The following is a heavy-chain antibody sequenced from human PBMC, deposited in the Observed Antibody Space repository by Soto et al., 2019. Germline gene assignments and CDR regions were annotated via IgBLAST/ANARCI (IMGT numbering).Heavy chain of an antibody. CDR1: GYTFSGFY. Sequence: GASVKVSCKASGYTFSGFYMHWVRQAPGQGLEWMGWINPNSGGTKSAEKFQGRVTMTRDTSISTAYMELSRLTSDDTAVYYCASDAVTGTAGLDFWGPGTQVTVSS. D-gene: IGHD6-19*01. V-gene: IGHV1-2*02. J-gene: IGHJ4*02. CDR2: INPNSGGT. CDR3: ASDAVTGTAGLDF.